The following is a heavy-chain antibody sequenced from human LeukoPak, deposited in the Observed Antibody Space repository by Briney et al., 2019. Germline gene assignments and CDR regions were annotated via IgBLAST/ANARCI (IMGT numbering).Heavy chain of an antibody. CDR1: GGSISSYY. CDR3: ARQTNWRAGNFDY. CDR2: IYYSGST. Sequence: SETLSLTCTVSGGSISSYYWSWIRQPPGKGLEWIGYIYYSGSTNYNPSLKSRVTISVDTSKNQFSLKLSSVTAADTAVFYCARQTNWRAGNFDYWGQATLVTVSS. D-gene: IGHD1-1*01. J-gene: IGHJ4*02. V-gene: IGHV4-59*08.